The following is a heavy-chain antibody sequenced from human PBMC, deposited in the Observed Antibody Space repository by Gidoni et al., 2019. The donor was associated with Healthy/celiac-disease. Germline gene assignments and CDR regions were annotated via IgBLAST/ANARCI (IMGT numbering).Heavy chain of an antibody. J-gene: IGHJ4*02. Sequence: EVQLVESGGGLVKPGGSLRLSCAASGFTFSSYSMNWVRQAPGKGLEWVSSISSSSSYIYYADSVKGRFTISRDNAKNSLYLQMNSLRAEDTAVYYCARMIPVGATDFDYWGQGTLVTVSS. CDR2: ISSSSSYI. CDR1: GFTFSSYS. D-gene: IGHD1-26*01. CDR3: ARMIPVGATDFDY. V-gene: IGHV3-21*01.